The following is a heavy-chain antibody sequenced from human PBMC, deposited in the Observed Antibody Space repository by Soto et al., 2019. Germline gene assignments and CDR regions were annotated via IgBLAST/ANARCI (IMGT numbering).Heavy chain of an antibody. D-gene: IGHD7-27*01. CDR2: ISGSGGST. J-gene: IGHJ6*01. V-gene: IGHV3-23*01. CDR3: AKCNWGPAGYGMDV. Sequence: VGSLRLSCASSVFTFSSYAMSCVRHSPGKGLEWVSAISGSGGSTYYADSVKGRFTISRDNSKNTLYLQMNSLRAEDTAAYYCAKCNWGPAGYGMDVWGEGTTVNVS. CDR1: VFTFSSYA.